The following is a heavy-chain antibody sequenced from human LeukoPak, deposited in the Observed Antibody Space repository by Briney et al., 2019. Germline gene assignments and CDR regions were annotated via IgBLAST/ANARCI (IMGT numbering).Heavy chain of an antibody. J-gene: IGHJ3*02. CDR3: ARNLIYCSGTSCYTVRDGFDI. CDR1: GFTFSDYY. CDR2: ISTSGSTK. V-gene: IGHV3-11*04. Sequence: PGGSLRLSCAASGFTFSDYYMNWIRQAPGKGLEWVSSISTSGSTKDYADSVKGRFTISRDNAKNSLYLQMNSLRAEDTAVYFCARNLIYCSGTSCYTVRDGFDIWGQGTMVTVSS. D-gene: IGHD2-2*02.